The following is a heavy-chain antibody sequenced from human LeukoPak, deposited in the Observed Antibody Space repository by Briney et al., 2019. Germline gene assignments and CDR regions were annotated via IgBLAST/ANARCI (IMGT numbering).Heavy chain of an antibody. CDR2: IRASGGRT. CDR1: GFSFSSSV. J-gene: IGHJ3*02. CDR3: AQATAFDI. Sequence: GGSLRLPCVASGFSFSSSVLSWLRQAPGKGLEWVSTIRASGGRTYYADSVKGRFTISRDNSKNTLYLQMNSLRAEDTAVFYCAQATAFDIWAKGQWSPSLQ. V-gene: IGHV3-23*01.